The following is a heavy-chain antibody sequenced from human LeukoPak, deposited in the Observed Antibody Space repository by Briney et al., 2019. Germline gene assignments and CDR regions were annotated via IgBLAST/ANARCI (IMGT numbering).Heavy chain of an antibody. D-gene: IGHD2-21*02. CDR3: AKPRGGDSWAFDF. Sequence: HSGGSLRLSCEASGFTFIGYGMHWVRQAPGKGLEWVAGISYDGSNQYYTDSVKGRFTISRDNSKNTLYLQMNSLRPEDTAVYYCAKPRGGDSWAFDFWGQGTMVTVSS. CDR1: GFTFIGYG. V-gene: IGHV3-30*18. CDR2: ISYDGSNQ. J-gene: IGHJ3*01.